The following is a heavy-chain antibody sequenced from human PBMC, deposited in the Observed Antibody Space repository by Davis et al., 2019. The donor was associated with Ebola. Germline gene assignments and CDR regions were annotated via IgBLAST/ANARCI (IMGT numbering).Heavy chain of an antibody. CDR2: INAGNGNT. D-gene: IGHD6-13*01. CDR3: AREFKQQLVFGRLDP. CDR1: GYTFTSYA. J-gene: IGHJ5*02. Sequence: AASVKVSCKASGYTFTSYAMHWVRQAPGQRLEWMGWINAGNGNTKYSQKFQGRVTITRDTSASTAYMELSSLTSEDTAVYYCAREFKQQLVFGRLDPWGQGTLVTVSS. V-gene: IGHV1-3*01.